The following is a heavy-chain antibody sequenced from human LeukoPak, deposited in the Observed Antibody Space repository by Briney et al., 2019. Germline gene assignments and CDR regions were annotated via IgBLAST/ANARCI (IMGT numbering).Heavy chain of an antibody. Sequence: SETLSLTCTVSGGSISSGGNYWTWIRQNPGKGLEWIGYINFSGNTYYNPSLKSRVTISVDTSKNQFSLKLSSVTAADTAVYYCARLYSSGSKEDYWGQGTLVTVSS. J-gene: IGHJ4*02. CDR2: INFSGNT. CDR1: GGSISSGGNY. V-gene: IGHV4-31*03. CDR3: ARLYSSGSKEDY. D-gene: IGHD6-19*01.